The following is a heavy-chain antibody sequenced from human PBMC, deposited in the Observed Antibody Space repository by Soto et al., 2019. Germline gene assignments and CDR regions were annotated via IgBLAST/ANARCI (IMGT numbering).Heavy chain of an antibody. D-gene: IGHD2-8*01. Sequence: GASVKVSFKASGYTFTSYGISWVRQAPGQRLERMGWISAYNGNTNYAQKLQGRVTMTTDTSTSTAYMELRSLRSDDTAVYYCARISYCTIGVCYLERGVTHIVYKGQAPLVTGSS. CDR3: ARISYCTIGVCYLERGVTHIVY. V-gene: IGHV1-18*01. CDR2: ISAYNGNT. J-gene: IGHJ4*02. CDR1: GYTFTSYG.